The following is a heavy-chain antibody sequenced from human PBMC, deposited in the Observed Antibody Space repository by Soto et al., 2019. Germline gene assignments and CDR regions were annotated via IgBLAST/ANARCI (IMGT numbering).Heavy chain of an antibody. CDR2: INHSGST. CDR3: ARSDIVVVVAAPRYYYGMDV. CDR1: GGSFSGYY. J-gene: IGHJ6*02. Sequence: PSETLSLTCAVCGGSFSGYYWSWIRQPPGKGLEWIGEINHSGSTNYNPSLKSRVTISVDTSKNQFSLKLSSVTAADTAVYYCARSDIVVVVAAPRYYYGMDVWGQGTTVTVSS. V-gene: IGHV4-34*01. D-gene: IGHD2-15*01.